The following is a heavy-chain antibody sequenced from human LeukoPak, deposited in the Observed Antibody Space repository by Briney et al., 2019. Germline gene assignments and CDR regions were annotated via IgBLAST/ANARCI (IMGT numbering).Heavy chain of an antibody. CDR3: ARGGHYYGSGSYYLDY. CDR1: GFTFSSYS. J-gene: IGHJ4*02. Sequence: PGGSLRLSCAASGFTFSSYSMNWVRQAPGKGLEWVSSISSSSSYIYYADSVRGRFTISRDNAKNSLFLQMNSLRAEDTAVYYCARGGHYYGSGSYYLDYWGQGNLVTVSS. CDR2: ISSSSSYI. D-gene: IGHD3-10*01. V-gene: IGHV3-21*01.